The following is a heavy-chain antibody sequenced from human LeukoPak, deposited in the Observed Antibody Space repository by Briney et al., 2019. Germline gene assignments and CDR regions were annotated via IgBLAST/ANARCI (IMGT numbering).Heavy chain of an antibody. CDR3: TSPRTGYYYYMDV. CDR1: GFTFGDYA. CDR2: IRSKAYGGTT. J-gene: IGHJ6*03. Sequence: PGGSLRLSCTASGFTFGDYAMSWVRQAPGKGLEWVGFIRSKAYGGTTEYAASVKGRFTISRDDSKSIAYLQMNSLKTEDTAVYYCTSPRTGYYYYMDVWGKGTTVTVSS. V-gene: IGHV3-49*04. D-gene: IGHD1-14*01.